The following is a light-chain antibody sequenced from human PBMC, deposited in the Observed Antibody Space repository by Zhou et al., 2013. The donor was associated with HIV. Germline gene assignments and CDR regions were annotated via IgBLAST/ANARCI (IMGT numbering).Light chain of an antibody. CDR3: QQANRFPQT. J-gene: IGKJ2*01. Sequence: DIQMTQSPSTLSASVGDRVTITCRSRQNIDNWLAWYQQKPGKAPKPLIYGASSLQSGVPSRFSGSGFGTDFTLTINRLHPEDFATYYCQQANRFPQTFGQGTKVEIK. V-gene: IGKV1-12*01. CDR2: GAS. CDR1: QNIDNW.